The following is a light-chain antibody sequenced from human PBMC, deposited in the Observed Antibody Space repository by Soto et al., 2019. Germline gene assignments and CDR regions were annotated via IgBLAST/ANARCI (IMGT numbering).Light chain of an antibody. CDR1: QSGTSSY. CDR2: GAS. V-gene: IGKV3-20*01. J-gene: IGKJ3*01. Sequence: PGERATLSCRASQSGTSSYLAWYQQKPGQAPRLLIYGASSRATGVPDRFSGSGSGTDFTLTISRLEPEDFAVYYCQQYATSPFTFGPGTKVDIK. CDR3: QQYATSPFT.